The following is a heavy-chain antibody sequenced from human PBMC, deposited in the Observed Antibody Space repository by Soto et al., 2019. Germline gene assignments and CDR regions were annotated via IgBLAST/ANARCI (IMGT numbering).Heavy chain of an antibody. Sequence: QVQLVQSGAEVKKPGASVKVSCKASGYTFTSYAMHWVRQAPGQRLEWMGWINAGNGNTKYSQKFQGRVTITRDTSASTAYMELSSLRSEDTAVYYCARGRVATPAHWFDPWGQGTLVTVSS. CDR1: GYTFTSYA. CDR3: ARGRVATPAHWFDP. CDR2: INAGNGNT. V-gene: IGHV1-3*01. J-gene: IGHJ5*02. D-gene: IGHD5-12*01.